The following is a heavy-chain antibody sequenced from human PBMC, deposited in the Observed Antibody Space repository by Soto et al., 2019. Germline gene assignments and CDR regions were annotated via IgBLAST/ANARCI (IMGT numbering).Heavy chain of an antibody. CDR1: GGSISNYY. Sequence: SETLSLTCTVSGGSISNYYWSWIRQPPGKGLEWIGYIYYSGSTHYNPSLKSRVTISVDTSKNQFSLKLSSVTAADTALYYCARRYCSGGSCYSGFDYWGQGTLVTVS. D-gene: IGHD2-15*01. CDR2: IYYSGST. J-gene: IGHJ4*02. CDR3: ARRYCSGGSCYSGFDY. V-gene: IGHV4-59*08.